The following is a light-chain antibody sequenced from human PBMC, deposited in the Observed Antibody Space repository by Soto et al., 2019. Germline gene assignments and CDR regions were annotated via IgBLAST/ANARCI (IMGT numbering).Light chain of an antibody. CDR1: QSISSY. V-gene: IGKV1-39*01. Sequence: DIQMTQSPSSLSASVGDRVTITCRASQSISSYLNWYQQKPGKAPKLLIYTAPSLQGGVPSRFSGSGSGTDFTLTISSLQPEDFATYYCQQSFSTPRTFGQGTKVEIK. J-gene: IGKJ1*01. CDR2: TAP. CDR3: QQSFSTPRT.